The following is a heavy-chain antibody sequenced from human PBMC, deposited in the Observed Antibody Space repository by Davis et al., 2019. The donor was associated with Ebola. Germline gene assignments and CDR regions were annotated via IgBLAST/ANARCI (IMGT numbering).Heavy chain of an antibody. CDR3: ARGGGGDSSGFQSWFDP. J-gene: IGHJ5*02. V-gene: IGHV1-69*13. Sequence: SVKVSCKASGGTFTSYAISWVRQAPGQGLEWMGGIIPLFGTANYAQKFQDRVTITAEESTSTSYMELNSLRSDDTAVYYCARGGGGDSSGFQSWFDPWGQGTLVTVSS. D-gene: IGHD3-22*01. CDR1: GGTFTSYA. CDR2: IIPLFGTA.